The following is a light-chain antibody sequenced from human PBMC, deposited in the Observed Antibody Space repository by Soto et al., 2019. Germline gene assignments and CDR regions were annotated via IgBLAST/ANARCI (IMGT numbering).Light chain of an antibody. V-gene: IGKV3-20*01. J-gene: IGKJ5*01. Sequence: ELVLPQSPGTLSLSPGAGVSLSGRARQAISGNYLAWYQHKPGQAPRLLMYGASSRATGIPDRFSGSGSGTDFTLTISRLEPEDLAVYYCQKHGSSPPITVGKGTRLEI. CDR3: QKHGSSPPIT. CDR1: QAISGNY. CDR2: GAS.